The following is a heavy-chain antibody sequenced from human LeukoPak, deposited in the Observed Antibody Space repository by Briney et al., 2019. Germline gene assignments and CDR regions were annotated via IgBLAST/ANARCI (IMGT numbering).Heavy chain of an antibody. CDR3: ARDACSGGSCYSGMVHWFDP. V-gene: IGHV4-31*03. CDR2: IYYSGST. J-gene: IGHJ5*02. D-gene: IGHD2-15*01. CDR1: GGSISSGGYY. Sequence: SETLSLTCTVSGGSISSGGYYWSWLRQHPGKGLEWIGYIYYSGSTYYNPSLKSRVTISADTSKNQFSLKLSSVTAADTAVYYCARDACSGGSCYSGMVHWFDPWGQGTLVTVSS.